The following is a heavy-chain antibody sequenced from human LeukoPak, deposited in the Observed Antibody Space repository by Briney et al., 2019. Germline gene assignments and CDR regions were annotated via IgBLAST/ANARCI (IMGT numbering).Heavy chain of an antibody. Sequence: PSETLSLTCTVSGGSISSYYWSWIRQPPGEGLEWIGYIYYSGSTNYNPSLKSRVTISVDTSKNHSSLKLSSVTAADTAVYYCARDLTLGYCSSTSCYTGFDPWGQGTLVTVSS. V-gene: IGHV4-59*12. CDR3: ARDLTLGYCSSTSCYTGFDP. J-gene: IGHJ5*02. CDR1: GGSISSYY. D-gene: IGHD2-2*02. CDR2: IYYSGST.